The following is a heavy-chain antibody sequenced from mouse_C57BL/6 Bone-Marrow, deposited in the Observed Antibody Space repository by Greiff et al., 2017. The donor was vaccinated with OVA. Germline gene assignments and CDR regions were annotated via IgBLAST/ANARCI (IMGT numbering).Heavy chain of an antibody. Sequence: VQLVESGGGLVQPKGSLKLSCAASGFTFNTYAMHWVRQAPGKGLEWVARIRSKSSNYATYYAESVKDRFTISRDESQSMLYLQMNNLKTEDTALYYFVRGLPRVGFAFWGRGTLVTVSA. CDR3: VRGLPRVGFAF. CDR2: IRSKSSNYAT. V-gene: IGHV10-3*01. J-gene: IGHJ3*01. CDR1: GFTFNTYA. D-gene: IGHD1-3*01.